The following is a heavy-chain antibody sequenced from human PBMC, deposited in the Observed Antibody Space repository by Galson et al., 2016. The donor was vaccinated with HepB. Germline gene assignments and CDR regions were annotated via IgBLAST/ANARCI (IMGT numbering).Heavy chain of an antibody. CDR1: GFTFSSYW. Sequence: SLRLSCAASGFTFSSYWMSWVRQAPGKGLEWVANIKQDGGEKDYVDSVKGRFTISRDNAKNSVYLQMSSLRAEDSAVYYCARGGGYCSGAACYALVGYYRVLDVWGQGTTVTVSS. V-gene: IGHV3-7*03. J-gene: IGHJ6*02. CDR2: IKQDGGEK. CDR3: ARGGGYCSGAACYALVGYYRVLDV. D-gene: IGHD2-15*01.